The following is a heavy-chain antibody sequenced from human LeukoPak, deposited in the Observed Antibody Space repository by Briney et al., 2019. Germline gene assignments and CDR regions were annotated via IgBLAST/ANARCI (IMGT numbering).Heavy chain of an antibody. Sequence: GGSLRLSCAASGFTVSSNYISSVRQAPGKGLELVSAIYRGGSTYYADSVKGRLTISRDNSKNTLYLQMNSLRAEDTAVYYCARYSNYPPFDYWGQGTLVTVSS. J-gene: IGHJ4*02. D-gene: IGHD4-4*01. CDR3: ARYSNYPPFDY. CDR2: IYRGGST. V-gene: IGHV3-53*01. CDR1: GFTVSSNY.